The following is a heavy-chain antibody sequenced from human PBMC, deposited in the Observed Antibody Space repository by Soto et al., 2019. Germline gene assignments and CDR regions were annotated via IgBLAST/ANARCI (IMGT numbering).Heavy chain of an antibody. V-gene: IGHV3-21*01. CDR3: ARDGYYDILTVYPHQADQNWFAP. J-gene: IGHJ5*02. Sequence: EVQLVESGGGLVKPGGSLRLSCAASGFTFSSYSMNWVRQAPGKGLEWVSSISSSSSYIYYADSVKGRFTISRDNAKNSLYLPMNSLRAEDTAVYYCARDGYYDILTVYPHQADQNWFAPWGQGTLVTVSS. D-gene: IGHD3-9*01. CDR1: GFTFSSYS. CDR2: ISSSSSYI.